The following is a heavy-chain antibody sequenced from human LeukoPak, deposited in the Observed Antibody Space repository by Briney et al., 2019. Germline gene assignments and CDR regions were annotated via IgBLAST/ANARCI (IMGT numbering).Heavy chain of an antibody. CDR1: GYTFTGYY. CDR3: ARTVADYYGSGSYHLDY. D-gene: IGHD3-10*01. J-gene: IGHJ4*02. V-gene: IGHV1-2*02. CDR2: INPNSGGT. Sequence: GASVKVSCKASGYTFTGYYMHWVRQAPGQGLEWMGWINPNSGGTNYAQKFQGRVTMTRDTSISTAYMELSRLRSDDTAVYYCARTVADYYGSGSYHLDYWGQGTLVAVSS.